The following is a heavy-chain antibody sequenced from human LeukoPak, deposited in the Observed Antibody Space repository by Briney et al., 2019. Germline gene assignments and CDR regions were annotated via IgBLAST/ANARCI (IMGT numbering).Heavy chain of an antibody. CDR3: ARTCGRGTVDPGTSGYVDS. J-gene: IGHJ4*02. CDR2: IYFSGNT. Sequence: NSSETLSLTCTVSGGSISSSPCYWDWIRQSPGKRLEWIGAIYFSGNTNYNPSLRGRVTISVDTSRNQFSLKLTSVTAADTATYYCARTCGRGTVDPGTSGYVDSWGQGTLVTVSS. D-gene: IGHD3-22*01. CDR1: GGSISSSPCY. V-gene: IGHV4-39*01.